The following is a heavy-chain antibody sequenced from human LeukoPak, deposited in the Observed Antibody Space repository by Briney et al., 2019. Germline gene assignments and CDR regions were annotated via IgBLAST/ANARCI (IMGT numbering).Heavy chain of an antibody. J-gene: IGHJ4*02. CDR2: LGTSGDT. V-gene: IGHV3-13*01. D-gene: IGHD5-24*01. Sequence: GGSLRLSCAVSGFTLTNYAMHWVRQRAGEGLEWVSALGTSGDTFYPGSVKGRFTISRDNAKKPLFLQMNSLRDEETAIYYCARQNTPHGNFDYWGQGTLVTVSS. CDR3: ARQNTPHGNFDY. CDR1: GFTLTNYA.